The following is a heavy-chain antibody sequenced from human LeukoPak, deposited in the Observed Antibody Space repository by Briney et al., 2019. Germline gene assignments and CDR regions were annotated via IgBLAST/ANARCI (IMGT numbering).Heavy chain of an antibody. J-gene: IGHJ4*02. CDR3: ARALTTLTYEGY. V-gene: IGHV3-21*01. CDR1: GFTFSSYT. D-gene: IGHD1-1*01. CDR2: ISGSNSYI. Sequence: TGGSLRLSCAASGFTFSSYTMHWIRQAPGKGLEWVSSISGSNSYIFYAESVKGRFTVSRDNAKDSLYLQMNSLRAEDTAVYYCARALTTLTYEGYWGQGTLVTVSS.